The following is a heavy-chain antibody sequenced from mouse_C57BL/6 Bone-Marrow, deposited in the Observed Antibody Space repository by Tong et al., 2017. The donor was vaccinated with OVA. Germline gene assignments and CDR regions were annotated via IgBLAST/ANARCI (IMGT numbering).Heavy chain of an antibody. Sequence: EVQLQESGPELVKPGASVKMSCKASGYTFTSYVMHWVKQKPGQGLEWIGYINPYNDGTKYNEKFKGKATLTSDKSSSTAYMLLSSLTSEDSAIYFCARPKAIYDGPGAYWGQGTLVTVSA. J-gene: IGHJ3*01. CDR1: GYTFTSYV. CDR2: INPYNDGT. V-gene: IGHV1-14*01. D-gene: IGHD2-3*01. CDR3: ARPKAIYDGPGAY.